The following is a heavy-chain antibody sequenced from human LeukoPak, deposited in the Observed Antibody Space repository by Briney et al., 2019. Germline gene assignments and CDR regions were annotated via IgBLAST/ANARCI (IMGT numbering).Heavy chain of an antibody. CDR2: ISYDGSNK. Sequence: GGSLRLSCAASGFTFSSYAMHWVRQAPGKGLEWVAVISYDGSNKYYADSVKGRFTISRDNSKNTLYLQMNSLRAEDTAVYYCARHKGGIAAAGTFWFDPWGQGTLVTVSS. J-gene: IGHJ5*02. CDR1: GFTFSSYA. CDR3: ARHKGGIAAAGTFWFDP. V-gene: IGHV3-30-3*01. D-gene: IGHD6-13*01.